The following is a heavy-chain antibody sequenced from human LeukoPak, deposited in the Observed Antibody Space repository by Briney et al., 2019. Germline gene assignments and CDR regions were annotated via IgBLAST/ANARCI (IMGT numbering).Heavy chain of an antibody. Sequence: PSETLSLTCTVSGGSISSYYWSWLRQPPGKGLEWIGYIYYSGSTNYNPSLKSRVTISVDTSKNQFSLKLSSVTAADTAVYYCARGGGGQYYFDYWGQGTLVTVSS. D-gene: IGHD3-16*01. CDR1: GGSISSYY. V-gene: IGHV4-59*01. CDR3: ARGGGGQYYFDY. J-gene: IGHJ4*02. CDR2: IYYSGST.